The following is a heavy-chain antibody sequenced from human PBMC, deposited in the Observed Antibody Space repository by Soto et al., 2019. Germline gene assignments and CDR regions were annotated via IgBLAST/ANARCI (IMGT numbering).Heavy chain of an antibody. CDR1: GYTFTSYD. V-gene: IGHV1-8*01. D-gene: IGHD2-15*01. CDR3: ARGGDIVVVVAAADYYYYMDV. Sequence: ASVKVSCKSSGYTFTSYDINCVRQATGQGLEWMGWMNPNSGNTGYAQKFQGRVTMTRNTSISTAYMELSSLRSEDTAVYYCARGGDIVVVVAAADYYYYMDVWGKGTTVTVSS. CDR2: MNPNSGNT. J-gene: IGHJ6*03.